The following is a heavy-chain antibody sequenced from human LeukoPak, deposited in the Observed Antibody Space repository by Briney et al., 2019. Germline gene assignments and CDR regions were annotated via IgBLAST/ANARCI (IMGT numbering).Heavy chain of an antibody. Sequence: GRSLRLSCAASGFTFSSYGMHWVRQAPGKGLEWVAVIWYDGSNKYYADSVKGRFTISRDNSKNTLYLQMNSLRAEDTAVYYCAGAPYYYGSGQSQNLRYFDYWGQGTLVTVSS. D-gene: IGHD3-10*01. CDR2: IWYDGSNK. CDR3: AGAPYYYGSGQSQNLRYFDY. J-gene: IGHJ4*02. V-gene: IGHV3-33*01. CDR1: GFTFSSYG.